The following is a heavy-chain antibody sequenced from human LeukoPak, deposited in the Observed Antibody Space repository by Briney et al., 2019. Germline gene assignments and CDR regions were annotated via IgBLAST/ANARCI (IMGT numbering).Heavy chain of an antibody. V-gene: IGHV4-34*01. CDR1: GGSFSGYY. CDR3: ARAHYYYGMDV. Sequence: PETLSLTCAVYGGSFSGYYWSWIRQPPGKGLEWIGEINHSGSTNYNPSLKSRVTISVDTSKNQFSLKLSSVTAADTAVYYCARAHYYYGMDVWGQGTTVTVSS. J-gene: IGHJ6*02. CDR2: INHSGST.